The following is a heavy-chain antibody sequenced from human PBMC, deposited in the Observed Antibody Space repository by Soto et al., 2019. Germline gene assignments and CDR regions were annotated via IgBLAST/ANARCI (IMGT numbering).Heavy chain of an antibody. D-gene: IGHD3-22*01. CDR1: GFTFSSYS. CDR3: ARVLYNPDYDDSVVGASDI. CDR2: ISSSSSYI. Sequence: LRLSCAASGFTFSSYSMSWVRQAPGKGLEWVSSISSSSSYIYYADSVKGRVTISRDNAKNSLYLQINSLRVEDTAVHYCARVLYNPDYDDSVVGASDIWGQGTMVTVSS. V-gene: IGHV3-21*01. J-gene: IGHJ3*02.